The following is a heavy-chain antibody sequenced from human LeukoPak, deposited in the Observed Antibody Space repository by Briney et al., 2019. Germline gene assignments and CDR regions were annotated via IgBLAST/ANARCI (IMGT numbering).Heavy chain of an antibody. CDR3: ARDYGDHAFDC. J-gene: IGHJ4*02. CDR1: SGXISRSSYY. CDR2: FYYSGST. V-gene: IGHV4-39*01. D-gene: IGHD4-17*01. Sequence: SETLSLTCTVSSGXISRSSYYWGWIRQPPGKGLEWIGSFYYSGSTYYNPSLKSRVTISVDTSKNQFSLKLSSVTAADTAVYFCARDYGDHAFDCWGQGTLVTVSS.